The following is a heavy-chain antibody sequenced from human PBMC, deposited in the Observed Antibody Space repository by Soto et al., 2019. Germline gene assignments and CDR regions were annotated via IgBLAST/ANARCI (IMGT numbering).Heavy chain of an antibody. CDR3: AKTPKRKRQYSSSWRLSGDFDY. V-gene: IGHV3-30*18. CDR2: ISYDGSNK. CDR1: GFTFSSYG. D-gene: IGHD6-13*01. J-gene: IGHJ4*02. Sequence: GGSLRLSCAASGFTFSSYGMHWVRQAPGKGLEWVAVISYDGSNKYYADSVKGRFTISRDNSKNTLYLQMNSLRAEDTAVYYCAKTPKRKRQYSSSWRLSGDFDYWGQGTLVTVSS.